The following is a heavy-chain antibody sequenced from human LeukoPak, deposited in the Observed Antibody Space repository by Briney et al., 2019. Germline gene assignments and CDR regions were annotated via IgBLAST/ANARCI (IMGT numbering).Heavy chain of an antibody. V-gene: IGHV4-34*01. CDR1: GGSFSGYY. D-gene: IGHD2-8*01. CDR2: INHSGST. Sequence: SSEILSLTCAVYGGSFSGYYRSWIRQPPGKGLEWIGEINHSGSTNYNPSLKSRVTISVDTSKNQFSLKLSSVTAADTAVYYCARVEIVLMVYAINYWGQGTLVTVSS. CDR3: ARVEIVLMVYAINY. J-gene: IGHJ4*02.